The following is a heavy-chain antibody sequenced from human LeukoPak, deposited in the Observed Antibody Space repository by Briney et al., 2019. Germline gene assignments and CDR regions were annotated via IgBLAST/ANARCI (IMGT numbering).Heavy chain of an antibody. CDR3: ARDPIGYCSGGTCYFDY. D-gene: IGHD2-15*01. Sequence: QSGGSLRLSCAASGFTFSDYAIAWVRQSPGKGLECLAFISYDGSNKYYADSVKGRFTISRDNSKNTLYLQMNSLRGEDTAVYYCARDPIGYCSGGTCYFDYWGQGTLVTVSS. V-gene: IGHV3-30-3*01. CDR1: GFTFSDYA. CDR2: ISYDGSNK. J-gene: IGHJ4*02.